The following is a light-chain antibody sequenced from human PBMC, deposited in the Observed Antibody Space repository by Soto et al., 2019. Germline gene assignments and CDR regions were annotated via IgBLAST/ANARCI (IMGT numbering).Light chain of an antibody. J-gene: IGLJ2*01. V-gene: IGLV2-14*03. CDR2: DVS. Sequence: QSALTQPASVSGSPGQSVTISCTGTTSDVGGYNFVAWYQVHPGKAPKLMIYDVSSRPSGVSARFSGSKSGNTSSLTISGLQPEDEADDYCSSYTRSSALVFCGGTKVTVL. CDR1: TSDVGGYNF. CDR3: SSYTRSSALV.